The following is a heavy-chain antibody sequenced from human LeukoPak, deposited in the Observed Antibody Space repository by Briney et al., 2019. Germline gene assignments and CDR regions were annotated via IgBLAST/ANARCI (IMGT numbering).Heavy chain of an antibody. Sequence: SETLSLTCTVSGGSISSYYWSWIRQPPGKGLEGIGYIYYSGSTNYNPSLKSRVTISVDTSKNQFSLKLSSVTAADTAVYYCARDVAGTWRFDHWGQGTLVTVSS. CDR1: GGSISSYY. V-gene: IGHV4-59*12. CDR3: ARDVAGTWRFDH. J-gene: IGHJ5*02. CDR2: IYYSGST. D-gene: IGHD1-1*01.